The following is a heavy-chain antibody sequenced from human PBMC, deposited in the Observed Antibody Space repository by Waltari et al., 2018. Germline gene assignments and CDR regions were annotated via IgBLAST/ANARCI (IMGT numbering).Heavy chain of an antibody. CDR1: AVTFRTFW. CDR2: IRQDGNEK. V-gene: IGHV3-7*04. D-gene: IGHD7-27*01. CDR3: AKDNWGRPGGIDGFDV. J-gene: IGHJ3*01. Sequence: EVQLVESGGDLVRPGGSLRLSWSASAVTFRTFWLSWVRQAPGKGLEWVANIRQDGNEKKYLASVRGRFIVSRDNAKNSLYLQMNSLRAEDTALYYCAKDNWGRPGGIDGFDVWGQGTMVTVSS.